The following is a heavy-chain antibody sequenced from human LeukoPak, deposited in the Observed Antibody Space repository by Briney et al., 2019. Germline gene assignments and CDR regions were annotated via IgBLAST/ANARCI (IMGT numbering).Heavy chain of an antibody. CDR1: GGSISSYY. CDR3: ARFGPLYDFWSGYPHAFDI. V-gene: IGHV4-4*07. Sequence: SETLSLTCTVSGGSISSYYWSWIRQPAGKGLEWIGRIYTSGSTNYNPSLKSRVTMSVDTSKNQFSLKLSSVTAADTAVYYCARFGPLYDFWSGYPHAFDIWGQGTMVTVSS. D-gene: IGHD3-3*01. J-gene: IGHJ3*02. CDR2: IYTSGST.